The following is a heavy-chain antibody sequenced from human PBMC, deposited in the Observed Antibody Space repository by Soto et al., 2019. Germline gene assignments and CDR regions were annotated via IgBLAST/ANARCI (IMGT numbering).Heavy chain of an antibody. V-gene: IGHV1-2*04. J-gene: IGHJ6*03. CDR3: ARESGGATATVDYYCFYMDV. Sequence: QVQLVQSGAEVKKPGASVKVSCKASGYTFSAYYIHWMRQAPGPRLAGMGWINPNSGGTKYAHKFQGWVTMTRDTSIKTAYMELSRLTSDDTAVYYCARESGGATATVDYYCFYMDVWGKGTTVTVSS. D-gene: IGHD5-12*01. CDR2: INPNSGGT. CDR1: GYTFSAYY.